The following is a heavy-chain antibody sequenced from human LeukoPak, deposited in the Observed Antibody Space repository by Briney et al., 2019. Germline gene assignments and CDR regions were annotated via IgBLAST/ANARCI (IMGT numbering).Heavy chain of an antibody. CDR1: GITFSSYA. CDR3: AKDIWDSGSQAYFDY. J-gene: IGHJ4*02. CDR2: VSGSGGST. V-gene: IGHV3-23*01. Sequence: GGSLRLSCAASGITFSSYAMSWVRQAPGKGLEWVSGVSGSGGSTYYADSVKGRFTISRDNSKNTLYLQMNSLRAEDTAVYYCAKDIWDSGSQAYFDYWGQGTLVTVSS. D-gene: IGHD3-10*01.